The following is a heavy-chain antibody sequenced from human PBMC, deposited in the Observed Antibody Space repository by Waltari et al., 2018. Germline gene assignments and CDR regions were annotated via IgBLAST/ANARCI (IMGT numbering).Heavy chain of an antibody. CDR1: GFNFKGYE. CDR2: ISSNGRTT. J-gene: IGHJ6*03. V-gene: IGHV3-48*03. Sequence: EVQLVESGGGLVQPGGSLRLSCAASGFNFKGYEMNWVRQAPGKGLGWVSSISSNGRTTHYADSVKGRFTISRDNAKNSLDLHMNSLRAEDMAVYYCVRDASYYYYYYMDVWGKGTTVTVSS. CDR3: VRDASYYYYYYMDV.